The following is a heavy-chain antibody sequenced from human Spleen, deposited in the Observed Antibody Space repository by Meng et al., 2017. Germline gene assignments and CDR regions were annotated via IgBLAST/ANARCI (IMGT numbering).Heavy chain of an antibody. D-gene: IGHD6-13*01. CDR2: ISWDGGST. V-gene: IGHV3-43D*04. CDR3: AKDLGSSSWYQKDYAFDI. J-gene: IGHJ3*02. Sequence: GESLKISCAASGFTFDDYAMHWVRQAPGKGLEWVSLISWDGGSTYYADSVKGRFTISRDNSKNSLYLQMNSLRAEDTALYYCAKDLGSSSWYQKDYAFDIWGQGTMVTVSS. CDR1: GFTFDDYA.